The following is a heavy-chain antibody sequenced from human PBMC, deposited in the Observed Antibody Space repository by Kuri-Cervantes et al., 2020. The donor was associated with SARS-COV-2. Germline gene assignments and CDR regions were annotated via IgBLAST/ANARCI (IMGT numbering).Heavy chain of an antibody. CDR3: ARGLGSGSHVDY. CDR2: ISYDGSNK. Sequence: GESLKISCAASGFTFSSYAMHWVRQAPGKGLEWVAVISYDGSNKYYADSVKGRFTISRDNSKNTLYLQINSLRAEDTAVYYCARGLGSGSHVDYWGQGTLVTVSS. V-gene: IGHV3-30*04. CDR1: GFTFSSYA. J-gene: IGHJ4*02. D-gene: IGHD3-10*01.